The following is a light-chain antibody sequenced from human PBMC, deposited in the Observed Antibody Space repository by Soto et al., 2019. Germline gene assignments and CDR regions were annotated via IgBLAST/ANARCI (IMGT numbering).Light chain of an antibody. CDR2: AAS. J-gene: IGKJ4*01. Sequence: EIVLTQSPGTLSLSPGERATLSCRASQSVSSNYLAWYQQKPGQAPRLLIYAASDRAAGTPDRFSGSGSGPDLTLTNTRLEPDDFAVYYWQQYGSSPPATFGGGTKVEI. CDR1: QSVSSNY. V-gene: IGKV3-20*01. CDR3: QQYGSSPPAT.